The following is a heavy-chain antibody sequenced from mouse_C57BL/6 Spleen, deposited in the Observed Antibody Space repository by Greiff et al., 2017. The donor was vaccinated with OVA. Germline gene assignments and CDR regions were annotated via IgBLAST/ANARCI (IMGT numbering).Heavy chain of an antibody. CDR2: INYDGSST. V-gene: IGHV5-16*01. Sequence: EVKLMESEGGLVQPGSSMKLSCTASGFTFSDYYMAWVRQVPEKGLEWVANINYDGSSTYYLDSLKSRFIISRDNAKNILYLQMSSLKSEDTATYYCAKLYYYGSSPYFDYWGQGTTLTVSS. D-gene: IGHD1-1*01. CDR1: GFTFSDYY. J-gene: IGHJ2*01. CDR3: AKLYYYGSSPYFDY.